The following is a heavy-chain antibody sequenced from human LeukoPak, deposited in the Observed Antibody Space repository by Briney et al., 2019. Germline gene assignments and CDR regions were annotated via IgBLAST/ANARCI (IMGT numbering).Heavy chain of an antibody. Sequence: ASVKVSCKASGYTFTDFPMHWLRQAPGQSLEWMGWINPGNGNTRYSQKFRGRLTITRDTSSSTAYLELSSLRSEDMAVYYCAREGKYLQLSAFWGQGTMVTVSS. D-gene: IGHD4-11*01. CDR1: GYTFTDFP. V-gene: IGHV1-3*03. J-gene: IGHJ3*01. CDR3: AREGKYLQLSAF. CDR2: INPGNGNT.